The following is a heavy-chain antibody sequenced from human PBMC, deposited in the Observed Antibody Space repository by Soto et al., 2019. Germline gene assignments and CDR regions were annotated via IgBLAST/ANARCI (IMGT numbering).Heavy chain of an antibody. CDR3: ARVRSSSWLEASDI. D-gene: IGHD6-13*01. CDR1: GDSISTFY. Sequence: QVQLQESGPRLVKPSENLSLTCTVSGDSISTFYWSWVRQPPGKGLEWIGHVYYIGTTKYNPSLESRVTISVDTSKNQFFLKVRSVTAADTAVYYCARVRSSSWLEASDIWGQGTMVTVS. V-gene: IGHV4-59*08. J-gene: IGHJ3*02. CDR2: VYYIGTT.